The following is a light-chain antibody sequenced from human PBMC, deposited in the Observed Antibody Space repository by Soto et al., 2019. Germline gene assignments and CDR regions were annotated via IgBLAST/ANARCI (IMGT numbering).Light chain of an antibody. CDR1: QSVSTN. CDR2: GAS. Sequence: IVMTQSPASLSVSPGERATLSCRASQSVSTNLAWYQQKPGQAPRLLLYGASTRATDIPARFSGSGSGTEFTLTISSLQSEDFAEYHCQQYNKWPQTFGQGTKVDIK. J-gene: IGKJ1*01. CDR3: QQYNKWPQT. V-gene: IGKV3-15*01.